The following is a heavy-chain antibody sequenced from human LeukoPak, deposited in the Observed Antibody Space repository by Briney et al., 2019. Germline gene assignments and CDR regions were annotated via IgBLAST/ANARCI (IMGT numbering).Heavy chain of an antibody. CDR2: ISGSGGST. J-gene: IGHJ4*02. Sequence: PGGSLRLSCAASGFTVSSNYMSWVRQAPGKGLEWVSVISGSGGSTYYADSVKGRFTISRDNSKNTLYLQMNSLRAEDTAVYYCAKSRCGGDCYSFYWGQGTLVTVSS. D-gene: IGHD2-21*01. CDR1: GFTVSSNY. V-gene: IGHV3-23*01. CDR3: AKSRCGGDCYSFY.